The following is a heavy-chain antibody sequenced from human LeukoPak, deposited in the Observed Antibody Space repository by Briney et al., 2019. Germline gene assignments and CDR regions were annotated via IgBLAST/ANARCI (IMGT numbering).Heavy chain of an antibody. Sequence: GGSLRLSCAASGFTFSSYAMSWVRQAPGKGLEWVSGVSGSGGSTYYADSVKGRFTISRDNSKNTQYLQMNSLRAEDTAVYYCAKDLDIVATITGNWGQGTLVTVSS. CDR3: AKDLDIVATITGN. CDR1: GFTFSSYA. J-gene: IGHJ4*02. CDR2: VSGSGGST. D-gene: IGHD5-12*01. V-gene: IGHV3-23*01.